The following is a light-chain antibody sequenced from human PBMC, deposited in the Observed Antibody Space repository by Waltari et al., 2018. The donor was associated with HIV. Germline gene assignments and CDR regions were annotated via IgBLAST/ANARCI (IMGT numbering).Light chain of an antibody. CDR3: ATWDDSLPGSWV. CDR1: TSNIGSNS. Sequence: QSVLTQPPSASGTPGQRVAISCSGSTSNIGSNSVDWYQQVPGTAPKLLLYGNEQRPSGVPDRFSGSKSGTSASLAISGLQSEDEADYYCATWDDSLPGSWVFGGGTSLTVL. V-gene: IGLV1-44*01. CDR2: GNE. J-gene: IGLJ3*02.